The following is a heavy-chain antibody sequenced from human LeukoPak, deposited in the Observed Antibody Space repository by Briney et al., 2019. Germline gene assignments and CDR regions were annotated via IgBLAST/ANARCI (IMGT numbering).Heavy chain of an antibody. CDR3: ARLYLIEDYDFWSGYSESMDV. CDR1: GGSISSGDYY. CDR2: IYYSGST. J-gene: IGHJ6*03. Sequence: NPSQTLSLTCTVSGGSISSGDYYWSWIRQPPGKGLEWIGYIYYSGSTYYNPSLESRVTISVDTSKNQFSLKLSSVTAADTAVYYCARLYLIEDYDFWSGYSESMDVWGKGTTVTVSS. V-gene: IGHV4-30-4*08. D-gene: IGHD3-3*01.